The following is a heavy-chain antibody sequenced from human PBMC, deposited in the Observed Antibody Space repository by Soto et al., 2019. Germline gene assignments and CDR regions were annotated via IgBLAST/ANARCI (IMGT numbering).Heavy chain of an antibody. Sequence: GGSLRLSCAASGFTFSGYWMSWVRQAPGRGLEWVANINQDATRQSFVDSVEGRFSISRDNAKNSVYLQMNNLRVDDTAVYYCARVGLFDGNKPITLEFWGQGTLVTVSS. J-gene: IGHJ4*02. CDR3: ARVGLFDGNKPITLEF. CDR2: INQDATRQ. CDR1: GFTFSGYW. D-gene: IGHD3-10*01. V-gene: IGHV3-7*03.